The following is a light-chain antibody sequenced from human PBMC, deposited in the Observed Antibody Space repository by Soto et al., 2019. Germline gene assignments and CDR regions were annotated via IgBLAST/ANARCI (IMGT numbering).Light chain of an antibody. Sequence: DIQMTQSPSPLSASVGDRVTITCRASQRISSWLAWYQQKPGKAPKLLIYKASSLESGVPSRFSGSGSGTEFTLTISSLQPDDFATYYCQQYNSYSLTFGQGTKVEIK. CDR2: KAS. CDR1: QRISSW. J-gene: IGKJ1*01. V-gene: IGKV1-5*03. CDR3: QQYNSYSLT.